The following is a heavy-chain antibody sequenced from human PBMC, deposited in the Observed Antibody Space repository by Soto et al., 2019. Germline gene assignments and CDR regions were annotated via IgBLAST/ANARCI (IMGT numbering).Heavy chain of an antibody. Sequence: SVNVSCKTSGFAISISAVHWVRQARGHRLQWIGWIDVGSANANYAQKFQDRVTMTRDTSTSTVYMELSSLRSEDTAVYYCARLGRHVLLWFGELNDYYYGMDVWGQGTTVTVSS. CDR2: IDVGSANA. D-gene: IGHD3-10*01. CDR1: GFAISISA. J-gene: IGHJ6*02. CDR3: ARLGRHVLLWFGELNDYYYGMDV. V-gene: IGHV1-58*01.